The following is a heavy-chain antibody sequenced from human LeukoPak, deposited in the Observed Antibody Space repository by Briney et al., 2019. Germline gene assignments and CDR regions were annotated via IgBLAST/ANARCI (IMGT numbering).Heavy chain of an antibody. CDR3: AREWGLESSGFYYAY. CDR1: GGTFSRFT. CDR2: VTPIFGTA. Sequence: ASVKVSCKASGGTFSRFTISWVRQAPGQGFEWMGGVTPIFGTANFAQRFQGRVSITADESTSTAFMELSSLRSEDTAVYYCAREWGLESSGFYYAYWGQGPWSPSPQ. V-gene: IGHV1-69*13. J-gene: IGHJ4*02. D-gene: IGHD3-22*01.